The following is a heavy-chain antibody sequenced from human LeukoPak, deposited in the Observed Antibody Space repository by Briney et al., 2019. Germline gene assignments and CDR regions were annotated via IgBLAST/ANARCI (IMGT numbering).Heavy chain of an antibody. J-gene: IGHJ5*02. CDR2: ISAYSGNT. CDR1: GYTFTSYG. V-gene: IGHV1-18*01. Sequence: GASVKVSCKASGYTFTSYGISWVRQAPGQGLEWMGWISAYSGNTNYAQKLQGRVTMTTDTSTSTAYMELRSLRSDDTAVYYCARDDIVVVPAARPNWFDPWGQGTLVTVSS. D-gene: IGHD2-2*01. CDR3: ARDDIVVVPAARPNWFDP.